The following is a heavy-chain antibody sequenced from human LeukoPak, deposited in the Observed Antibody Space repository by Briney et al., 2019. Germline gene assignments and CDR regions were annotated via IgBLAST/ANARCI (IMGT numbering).Heavy chain of an antibody. J-gene: IGHJ4*02. D-gene: IGHD4-17*01. Sequence: PSETLSLTCTVSGSSISSGGYYWSWIRQHPGKGLEWIGYIYYSGSTYYNPSLKSRVTISVDTSKNQFSLNLSSVTAADRAVYYCASQTMTTADYWGQGTLVTVSS. V-gene: IGHV4-31*03. CDR3: ASQTMTTADY. CDR2: IYYSGST. CDR1: GSSISSGGYY.